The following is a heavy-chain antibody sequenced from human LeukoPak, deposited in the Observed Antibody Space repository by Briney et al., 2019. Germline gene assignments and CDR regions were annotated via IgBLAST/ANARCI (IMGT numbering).Heavy chain of an antibody. CDR1: GGSISRYY. CDR2: VYYRGTT. J-gene: IGHJ2*01. Sequence: PSETLSLTCTVSGGSISRYYWSWIRQPPGKALEWIGYVYYRGTTNYNPSLKSRVTISVDTSRNQFSLKLSSVTAADTAVYFCARDLDHGGNSIWYFDLWGRGTLVTVSS. V-gene: IGHV4-59*01. D-gene: IGHD4-23*01. CDR3: ARDLDHGGNSIWYFDL.